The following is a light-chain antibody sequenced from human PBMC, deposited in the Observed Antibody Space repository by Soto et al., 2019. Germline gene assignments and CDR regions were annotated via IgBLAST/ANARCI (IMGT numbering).Light chain of an antibody. CDR1: QSISRY. J-gene: IGKJ5*01. Sequence: EIVLTQPPGTLSLSPGEITTLSCRASQSISRYLAWYQQKPGQGPRLLIYGASSRATGIPDRFSGSGSGTDFTLTISRLEPEDMAVYDGQQYGGSPAFTVGQGTRLEIK. V-gene: IGKV3-20*01. CDR3: QQYGGSPAFT. CDR2: GAS.